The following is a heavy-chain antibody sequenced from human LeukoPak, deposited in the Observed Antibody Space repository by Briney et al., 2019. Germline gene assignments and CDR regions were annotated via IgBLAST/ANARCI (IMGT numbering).Heavy chain of an antibody. Sequence: GGSLRLSCAASGFTFSSYAMSWVRQAPGKGLEWVSAISCSGGSTYYADSVKGRFTISRDNSKNTLYLQMNSVRAEDTAVYYCAKVRYYNDSSGYSYFDYWGQGTLVTVSS. J-gene: IGHJ4*02. D-gene: IGHD3-22*01. V-gene: IGHV3-23*01. CDR2: ISCSGGST. CDR3: AKVRYYNDSSGYSYFDY. CDR1: GFTFSSYA.